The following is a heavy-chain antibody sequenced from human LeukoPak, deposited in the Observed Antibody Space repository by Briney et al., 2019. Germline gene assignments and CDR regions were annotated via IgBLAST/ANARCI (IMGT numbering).Heavy chain of an antibody. CDR1: GGSISSSSYY. Sequence: SETLSLTCTVSGGSISSSSYYWGWIRQPPGKGLEWIGSIYYSGSTYYNPSLKSRVTISVDTSKNQFSLKLSSVTAADTAVYYCARSWDVVVTALFDYWGQGTLVTVSS. D-gene: IGHD2-21*02. J-gene: IGHJ4*02. V-gene: IGHV4-39*07. CDR3: ARSWDVVVTALFDY. CDR2: IYYSGST.